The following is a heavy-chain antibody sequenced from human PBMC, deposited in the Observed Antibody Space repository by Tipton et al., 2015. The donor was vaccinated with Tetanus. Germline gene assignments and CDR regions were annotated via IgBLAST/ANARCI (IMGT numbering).Heavy chain of an antibody. V-gene: IGHV4-59*01. CDR2: VHYSGKT. CDR1: GGSINTYY. Sequence: TLSLTCTVSGGSINTYYWSWIRQPPGRGLEWIGYVHYSGKTNYSPSLTSRVTLSVDTSRKQFSLKLRSVTAADTAVYYCARVGWLQQNKPASDIWGQGTMATVSS. CDR3: ARVGWLQQNKPASDI. D-gene: IGHD5-24*01. J-gene: IGHJ3*02.